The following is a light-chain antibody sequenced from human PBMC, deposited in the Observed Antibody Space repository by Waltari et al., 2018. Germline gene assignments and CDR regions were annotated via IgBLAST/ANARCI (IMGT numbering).Light chain of an antibody. CDR2: DAS. CDR3: QQFISYPRT. J-gene: IGKJ4*01. Sequence: IQLTQSPSSLSASLGDRVTITCRASQGINTALAWYQQKPGKAPNLLIYDASNLESGVQARFSGSGSGTDFSLTISSLQPEDFATYYCQQFISYPRTFGGGTKVEIK. V-gene: IGKV1-13*02. CDR1: QGINTA.